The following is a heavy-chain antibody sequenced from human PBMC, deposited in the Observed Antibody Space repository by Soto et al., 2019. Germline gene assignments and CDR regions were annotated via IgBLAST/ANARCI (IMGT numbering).Heavy chain of an antibody. J-gene: IGHJ4*02. V-gene: IGHV4-61*01. Sequence: QVQLQESGPGLVKPSETLSLTCTVSGGSVSSGSYYWSWNRQPPGKGLEWIGYIYYSGSTSYKPSLTCRVFRSVVTSKKQLSLKLSSGTAADTAVYYCFRARGATDYRRQGTLVTVSS. CDR1: GGSVSSGSYY. CDR3: FRARGATDY. CDR2: IYYSGST. D-gene: IGHD1-26*01.